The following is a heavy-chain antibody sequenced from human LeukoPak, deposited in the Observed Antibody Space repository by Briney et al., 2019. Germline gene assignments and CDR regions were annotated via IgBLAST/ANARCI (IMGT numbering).Heavy chain of an antibody. CDR2: IYPRDSDN. CDR3: ARHGRADSSLRYYYYMDV. D-gene: IGHD6-6*01. J-gene: IGHJ6*03. Sequence: GESLKVSCKGSGYSFTSYWIGWVRQMPGKGLEWMGIIYPRDSDNRYSPSFQGQVTISVDKSIDTAYLRWSSLKASDTAMYYCARHGRADSSLRYYYYMDVWGKGTTVTVSS. CDR1: GYSFTSYW. V-gene: IGHV5-51*01.